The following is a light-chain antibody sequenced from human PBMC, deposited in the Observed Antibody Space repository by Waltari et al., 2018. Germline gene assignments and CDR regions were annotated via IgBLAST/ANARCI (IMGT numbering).Light chain of an antibody. CDR2: QAF. J-gene: IGKJ1*01. Sequence: DIQMTQSPSTRSASVGDRVTITCRASQSIRRWLAWYQQKPGKAPKLLIYQAFSLESGVPSRFSGSGSGTEFTLTINSLQPDDFASYYCQQYDSSPWTFGQGTKVEVK. CDR1: QSIRRW. CDR3: QQYDSSPWT. V-gene: IGKV1-5*03.